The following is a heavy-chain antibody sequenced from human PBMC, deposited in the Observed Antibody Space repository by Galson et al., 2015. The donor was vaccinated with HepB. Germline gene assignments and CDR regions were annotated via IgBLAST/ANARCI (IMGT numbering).Heavy chain of an antibody. CDR1: GMTFSAYS. CDR3: ARGEKRQQLIRSYFFGMDV. CDR2: INSRSGKT. Sequence: SLRLSCAGSGMTFSAYSMNWVRQAPGKGLEWISYINSRSGKTYYAGSVRGRFTISRNNAANYVYLEMSSLRVEETGVYFCARGEKRQQLIRSYFFGMDVWGPGTTVIVSS. V-gene: IGHV3-11*06. D-gene: IGHD6-13*01. J-gene: IGHJ6*02.